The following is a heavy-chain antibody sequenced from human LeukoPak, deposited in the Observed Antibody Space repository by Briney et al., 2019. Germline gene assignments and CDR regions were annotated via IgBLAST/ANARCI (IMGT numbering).Heavy chain of an antibody. CDR3: AKERYSSSSLFAVTPFDY. Sequence: PGRSLRLSCAASGFTFSSYGMHWVRQAPGKGPEWVAVIWYDGSNKYYADSVKGRFTISRDNSKNTLYLQMNSLRVEDTAVYYCAKERYSSSSLFAVTPFDYWGQGTRITVSS. CDR1: GFTFSSYG. D-gene: IGHD6-13*01. J-gene: IGHJ4*02. CDR2: IWYDGSNK. V-gene: IGHV3-33*06.